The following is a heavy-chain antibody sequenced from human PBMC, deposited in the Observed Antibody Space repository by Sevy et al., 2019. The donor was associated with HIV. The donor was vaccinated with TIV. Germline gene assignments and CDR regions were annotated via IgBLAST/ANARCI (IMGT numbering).Heavy chain of an antibody. CDR1: GGSINSGAHY. J-gene: IGHJ6*03. V-gene: IGHV4-31*03. Sequence: SETLSLTCTVSGGSINSGAHYWSWIRQHPGKGLEWIGYVYYTGNSYYNPSLKSRVTISVDTSKNQFSLKLSSVTAADTAGYYRARAVMSLYYIDVWGKGTTVTVSS. CDR3: ARAVMSLYYIDV. CDR2: VYYTGNS. D-gene: IGHD2-8*01.